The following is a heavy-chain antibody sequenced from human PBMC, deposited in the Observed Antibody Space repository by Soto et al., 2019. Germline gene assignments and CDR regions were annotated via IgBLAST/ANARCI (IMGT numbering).Heavy chain of an antibody. CDR1: NSSLGAFH. V-gene: IGHV4-34*02. CDR3: ARSPLSYDYVRQTWREVGDSFDV. D-gene: IGHD3-10*02. J-gene: IGHJ3*01. Sequence: QVHLEHWGAGLLKPSETLSLTCAIYNSSLGAFHWTWIRQPPGKGLEWIGELIHGGSTNYNPSLKSRVTFSLDTSKSQFSLHVMSVTAAGAAVYYCARSPLSYDYVRQTWREVGDSFDVWGRGTSVTVSS. CDR2: LIHGGST.